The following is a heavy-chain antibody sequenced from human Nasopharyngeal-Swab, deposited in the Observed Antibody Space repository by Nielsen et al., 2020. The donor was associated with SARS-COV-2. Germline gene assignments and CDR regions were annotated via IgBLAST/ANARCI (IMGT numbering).Heavy chain of an antibody. Sequence: SETLSPPCTVSGGSISSYYWSWIRQPPGKGLEWIGYIYYSGSTNYNPSLKSRVTISVDTSKNQFSLKLSSVTAADTAVYYCARGGRSIAVAGRAFDYWGQGTLVTVSS. V-gene: IGHV4-59*01. CDR2: IYYSGST. D-gene: IGHD6-19*01. CDR3: ARGGRSIAVAGRAFDY. CDR1: GGSISSYY. J-gene: IGHJ4*02.